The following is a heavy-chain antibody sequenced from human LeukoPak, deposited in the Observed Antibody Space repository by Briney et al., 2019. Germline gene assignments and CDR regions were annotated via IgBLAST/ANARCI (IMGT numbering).Heavy chain of an antibody. D-gene: IGHD3-22*01. V-gene: IGHV3-23*01. CDR3: AKDHTLTGYYDSSGPDAFDI. CDR2: ISGSGGST. Sequence: PGGSLSLSCPAYAFTFSSYAMSWVRQAPGKGLEWVSAISGSGGSTYYADSVKGRFTISRDNSKNTLYLQMNSLRAEDTAVYYCAKDHTLTGYYDSSGPDAFDIWGQGTMVTVSS. J-gene: IGHJ3*02. CDR1: AFTFSSYA.